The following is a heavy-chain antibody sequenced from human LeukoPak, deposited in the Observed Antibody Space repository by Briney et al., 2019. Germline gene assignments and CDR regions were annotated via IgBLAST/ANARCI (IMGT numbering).Heavy chain of an antibody. CDR2: INPNSGGT. V-gene: IGHV1-2*02. D-gene: IGHD2-2*01. CDR3: ARDSKDIVVVPAAPADLNWFDP. CDR1: GYTFTGYY. J-gene: IGHJ5*02. Sequence: WASVKVSCKASGYTFTGYYMHWVRQAPGQGLEWMGWINPNSGGTNCAQKFQGRVTMTRDTSISTAYMELSRLRSDDTAVYYCARDSKDIVVVPAAPADLNWFDPWGQGTLVTVSS.